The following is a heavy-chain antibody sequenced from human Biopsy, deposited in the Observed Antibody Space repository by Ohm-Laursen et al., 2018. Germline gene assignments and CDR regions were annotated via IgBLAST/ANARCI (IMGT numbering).Heavy chain of an antibody. CDR2: LDWDVAK. CDR3: ARIPILVVPAAIVYRHRRHLQGLDV. D-gene: IGHD2-2*02. V-gene: IGHV2-70*16. Sequence: ATQTLTLTCTLSGFSLNTRGMSVTWIRQPPGKALEWLARLDWDVAKFYSESLKTRLTISKGTSENHVVLTLSDVAPVDTATYYCARIPILVVPAAIVYRHRRHLQGLDVWGQGTTVIVSS. J-gene: IGHJ6*02. CDR1: GFSLNTRGMS.